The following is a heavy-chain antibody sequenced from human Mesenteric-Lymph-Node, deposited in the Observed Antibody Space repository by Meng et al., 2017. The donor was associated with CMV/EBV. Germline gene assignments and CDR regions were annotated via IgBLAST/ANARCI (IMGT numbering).Heavy chain of an antibody. CDR1: GFTFSDYY. J-gene: IGHJ6*02. CDR3: ASPYDFWGGFYGYYAKDV. CDR2: VSSSGGTI. D-gene: IGHD3-3*01. V-gene: IGHV3-11*04. Sequence: GGSLRLSWAASGFTFSDYYMSWIRQVPGKGLEWVSYVSSSGGTIYYADSVKGRFTISRDNAKNSLFLQMNNLRAEDTAVYYCASPYDFWGGFYGYYAKDVWGQGTTVTVSS.